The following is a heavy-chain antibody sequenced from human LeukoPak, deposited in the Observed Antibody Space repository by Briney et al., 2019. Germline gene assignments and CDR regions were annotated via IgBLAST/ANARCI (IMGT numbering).Heavy chain of an antibody. J-gene: IGHJ5*02. CDR1: GGSINSSSYY. CDR2: IYYSGST. V-gene: IGHV4-30-4*08. Sequence: SETLSLTCTVSGGSINSSSYYWGWIRQPPGKGLEWIGYIYYSGSTYYNPSLKSRVTISIQTSKNQFSLKLTSVTAAVTAVYYCAGDYGDLLTGIRFDTWGQGTLVTVSS. CDR3: AGDYGDLLTGIRFDT. D-gene: IGHD4-17*01.